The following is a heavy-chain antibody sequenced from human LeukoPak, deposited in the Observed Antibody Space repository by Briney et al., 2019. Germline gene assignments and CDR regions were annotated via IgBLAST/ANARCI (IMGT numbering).Heavy chain of an antibody. CDR1: GYTFTGYY. Sequence: GASVKVSCKASGYTFTGYYMHWVRQAPGQGPEWMGWINPNSGGTNYAQKFQGRVTMTRDTSISTAYMELSRLRSDDTAVYYCAALYYYDSSGPGDYWGQGTLVTVSS. V-gene: IGHV1-2*02. CDR3: AALYYYDSSGPGDY. CDR2: INPNSGGT. D-gene: IGHD3-22*01. J-gene: IGHJ4*02.